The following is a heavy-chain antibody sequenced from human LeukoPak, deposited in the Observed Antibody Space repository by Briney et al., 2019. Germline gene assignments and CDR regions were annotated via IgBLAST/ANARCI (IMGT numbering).Heavy chain of an antibody. CDR3: ARVGYDSSGYYLHDY. J-gene: IGHJ4*02. D-gene: IGHD3-22*01. CDR1: GYTFTVYY. Sequence: ASVKVSFKASGYTFTVYYMHWVRQAPGQGLEWMGWINPNSGGTNYAQKFQGRVTMTRDTSISTAYMELSRLRSDDTAVYYCARVGYDSSGYYLHDYWGQGTLVTVSS. CDR2: INPNSGGT. V-gene: IGHV1-2*02.